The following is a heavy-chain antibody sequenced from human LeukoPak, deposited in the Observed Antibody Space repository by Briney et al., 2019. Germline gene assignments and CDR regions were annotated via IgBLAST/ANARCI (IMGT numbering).Heavy chain of an antibody. J-gene: IGHJ6*02. D-gene: IGHD6-6*01. CDR1: GFTFSSYW. V-gene: IGHV3-7*03. CDR2: IKQDGSEK. Sequence: GGSLSLSCAASGFTFSSYWMSWVRQAPGKGLEWVANIKQDGSEKYYVDSVKGRFTISRDNAKNSLYLQMNSLRAEDTALYYCAKDIGYSSSSSLYYYYYYGMDVWGQGTTVTVSS. CDR3: AKDIGYSSSSSLYYYYYYGMDV.